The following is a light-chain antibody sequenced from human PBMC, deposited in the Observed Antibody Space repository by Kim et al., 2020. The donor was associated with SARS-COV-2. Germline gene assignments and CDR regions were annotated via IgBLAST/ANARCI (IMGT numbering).Light chain of an antibody. J-gene: IGKJ4*01. CDR2: TAS. V-gene: IGKV1-9*01. CDR3: QQTNTYPFT. Sequence: IQLTQSPSSLSASVGATVTITCRASVGISTFLAWFQQHPGKAPKLLLYTASTLQSGVPSRFSGSGSGTDFTLTIDSLQPEDSATYYCQQTNTYPFTFGGGTKVDIK. CDR1: VGISTF.